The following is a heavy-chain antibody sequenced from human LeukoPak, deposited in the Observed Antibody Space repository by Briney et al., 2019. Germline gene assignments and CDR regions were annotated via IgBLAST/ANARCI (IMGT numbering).Heavy chain of an antibody. V-gene: IGHV1-46*01. J-gene: IGHJ5*02. CDR3: ARGVHVRKYDSNENCFDP. Sequence: ASVKVSCKASGYIFTSYYIHWVRQAPGQGFEWMGLINPTGGNTNYAQRFQGRVTMTRDMSTSTVYMELSSLISEDTAVYYCARGVHVRKYDSNENCFDPWGQGTLVTVSS. D-gene: IGHD3-22*01. CDR1: GYIFTSYY. CDR2: INPTGGNT.